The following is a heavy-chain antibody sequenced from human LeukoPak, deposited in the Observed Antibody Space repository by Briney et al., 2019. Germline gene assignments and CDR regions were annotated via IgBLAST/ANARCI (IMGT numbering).Heavy chain of an antibody. J-gene: IGHJ4*02. CDR1: GYSFTSYY. V-gene: IGHV1-46*01. CDR2: INPSGSST. D-gene: IGHD3-22*01. CDR3: ARDLSHRYYHSTGYAFDY. Sequence: EASVKVSCKASGYSFTSYYMHWVRQAPGQGLEWMGLINPSGSSTTYAQKFQGRVTMTRDTSTSTVYMDLSSLRSEDTAVYYCARDLSHRYYHSTGYAFDYWGQGTLVTVSS.